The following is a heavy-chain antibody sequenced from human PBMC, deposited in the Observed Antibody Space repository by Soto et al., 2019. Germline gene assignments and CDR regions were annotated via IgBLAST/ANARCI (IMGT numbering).Heavy chain of an antibody. D-gene: IGHD2-2*01. Sequence: GASVKRSWKASGFTFSSSAIQWVRQARGQPLEWIGWIVVGSGKTDYTHNLQARVTITRDKSTSTAYMELSGLRSEDTAVYYCAVTFDLRCYAFGGQPWWGQGILLTVFS. V-gene: IGHV1-58*02. CDR2: IVVGSGKT. CDR1: GFTFSSSA. J-gene: IGHJ4*02. CDR3: AVTFDLRCYAFGGQPW.